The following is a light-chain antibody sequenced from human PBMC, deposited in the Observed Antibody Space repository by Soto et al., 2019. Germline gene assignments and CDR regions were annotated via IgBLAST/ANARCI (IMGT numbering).Light chain of an antibody. Sequence: IVKTQSPATLSVSPGERATLSCRASQSVSSNLAWYQQKPGQAPSLLIYGASTRATGIPDRFSGSGSGADFTLTISRLEPEDFAVYYCQQYGGSPLTFGGGTKVDIK. CDR3: QQYGGSPLT. CDR2: GAS. CDR1: QSVSSN. J-gene: IGKJ4*01. V-gene: IGKV3-20*01.